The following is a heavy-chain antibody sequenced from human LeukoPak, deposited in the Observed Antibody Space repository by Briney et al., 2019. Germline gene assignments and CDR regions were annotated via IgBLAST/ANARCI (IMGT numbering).Heavy chain of an antibody. CDR1: GFTFSSYA. V-gene: IGHV3-23*01. CDR2: ISGSGGST. D-gene: IGHD3-22*01. J-gene: IGHJ4*02. CDR3: AKYLGDSSGYYYVGEDVGY. Sequence: GGSLRLSCAAPGFTFSSYAMSWVRQAPGKELEWVSAISGSGGSTYYADSVKGRFTISRDNSKNTLYLQMNSLRAEDTAVYYCAKYLGDSSGYYYVGEDVGYWGQGTLVTVSS.